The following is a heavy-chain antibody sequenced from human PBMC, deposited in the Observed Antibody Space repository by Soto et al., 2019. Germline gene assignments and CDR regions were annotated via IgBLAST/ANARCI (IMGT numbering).Heavy chain of an antibody. CDR2: IIPIFGTA. D-gene: IGHD4-17*01. CDR3: ATSSFPNYGDYVNYYYYYMDV. V-gene: IGHV1-69*01. Sequence: QVQLVQSGAEVKKPGSSVKVSCKASGGTFSSYAISWVRQAPGQGLEWMGGIIPIFGTANYAQKFQGRVTITADESTSTAYMELSSLRSEDTAVYYCATSSFPNYGDYVNYYYYYMDVWGKGTTVTVSS. J-gene: IGHJ6*03. CDR1: GGTFSSYA.